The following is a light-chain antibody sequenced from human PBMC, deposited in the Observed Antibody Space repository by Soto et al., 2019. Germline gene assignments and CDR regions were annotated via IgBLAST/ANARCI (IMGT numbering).Light chain of an antibody. CDR2: DGS. J-gene: IGKJ1*01. V-gene: IGKV3-20*01. Sequence: IVFTQSPCTLSLSPGERATLSCRASQSVSSNFLAWYQQKPGQAPRLLIYDGSNRATGIPDRFSGSGSGTDFTLTISRLEPEDFAVYYCQQYDSSPRTFGQGTKVDIK. CDR3: QQYDSSPRT. CDR1: QSVSSNF.